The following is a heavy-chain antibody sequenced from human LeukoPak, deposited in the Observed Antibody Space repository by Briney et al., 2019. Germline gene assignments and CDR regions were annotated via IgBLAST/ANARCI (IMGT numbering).Heavy chain of an antibody. CDR2: IIPIFGTA. CDR3: ARVGYSGSYYFDY. J-gene: IGHJ4*02. CDR1: GGTFSSYA. V-gene: IGHV1-69*05. D-gene: IGHD1-26*01. Sequence: SVKVSCKASGGTFSSYAFSRVRQAPGQGLEWMGGIIPIFGTANYAQKFQGRVTITTDESTSTAYMELSSLRSEDTAVYYCARVGYSGSYYFDYWGQGTLVTVSS.